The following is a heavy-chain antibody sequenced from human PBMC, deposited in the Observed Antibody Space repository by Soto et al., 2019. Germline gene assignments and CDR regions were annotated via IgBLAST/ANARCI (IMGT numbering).Heavy chain of an antibody. V-gene: IGHV4-30-4*01. CDR1: GGSISSGDYY. J-gene: IGHJ6*02. CDR2: IYYSGST. Sequence: QVQLQESGPGLVKPSQTLSLTCTVSGGSISSGDYYWSWIRQPPGKGLEWIGYIYYSGSTYYNPSLKSRVTISVDTSKNQFSLKLSSVTAADTAVYYCARALYSSFPHYYYYGMDVWGQGTTVTVSS. D-gene: IGHD4-4*01. CDR3: ARALYSSFPHYYYYGMDV.